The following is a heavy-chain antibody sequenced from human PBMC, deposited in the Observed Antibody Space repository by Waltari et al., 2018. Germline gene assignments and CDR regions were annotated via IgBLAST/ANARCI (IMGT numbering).Heavy chain of an antibody. V-gene: IGHV4-59*11. D-gene: IGHD3-22*01. CDR2: IYSSGST. Sequence: QVQLQESGPGLVKPSETLSLTCTVSGGSISSHYWSWIRQPPGKGLELIWYIYSSGSTNYHPSLKSLVTISVDTSNNQFSLKLSSVTAAATAVYYCARDGPRTCYYYDSSGFDYWGQGTLVTVSS. J-gene: IGHJ4*02. CDR3: ARDGPRTCYYYDSSGFDY. CDR1: GGSISSHY.